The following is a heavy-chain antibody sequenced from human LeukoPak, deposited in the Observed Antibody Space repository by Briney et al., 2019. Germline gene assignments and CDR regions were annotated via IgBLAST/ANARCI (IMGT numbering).Heavy chain of an antibody. J-gene: IGHJ4*02. CDR2: IKQDGSEE. Sequence: GGSLRLSCAASGFTFSSYWMSWVRQAPGKGLEWVANIKQDGSEEYYVDSVRGRFTISRDNAKNSLYLQMNSLRAEDTAVYYCARVDHMISCYTYWGQGTLVTVSS. V-gene: IGHV3-7*01. CDR1: GFTFSSYW. D-gene: IGHD2-2*02. CDR3: ARVDHMISCYTY.